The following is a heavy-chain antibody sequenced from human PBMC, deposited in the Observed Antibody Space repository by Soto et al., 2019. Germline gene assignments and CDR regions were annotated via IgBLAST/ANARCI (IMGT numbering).Heavy chain of an antibody. Sequence: SETLSLTCAVYGGSFSGYYWSWIRQPPGKGLEWIGEINHSGSTNYNPSLKSRVTISVDTSKNQFSLKLSSVTAADTAVYYCARLSGPGNWFDPWGQGTLVTVSS. CDR2: INHSGST. D-gene: IGHD3-10*01. CDR3: ARLSGPGNWFDP. CDR1: GGSFSGYY. V-gene: IGHV4-34*01. J-gene: IGHJ5*02.